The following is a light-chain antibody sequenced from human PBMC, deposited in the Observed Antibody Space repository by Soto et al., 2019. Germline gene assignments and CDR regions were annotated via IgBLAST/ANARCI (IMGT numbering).Light chain of an antibody. J-gene: IGKJ5*01. Sequence: EIVLTQSRGSRSLSPGERATLSCMASQSVSNNYLAWYQWKPGQAPRRLIYAASSRATGIPDRFSGSGSGTDFTLTISRLEPEDFAVYYCQQYGSSPTFGEGTRLEIK. CDR3: QQYGSSPT. V-gene: IGKV3-20*01. CDR2: AAS. CDR1: QSVSNNY.